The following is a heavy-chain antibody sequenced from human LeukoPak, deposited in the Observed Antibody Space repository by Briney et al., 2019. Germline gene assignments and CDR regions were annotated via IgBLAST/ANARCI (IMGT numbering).Heavy chain of an antibody. Sequence: GGPLRLSCAASGFTFSSYGMHWVRQAPGKGLEWVAVIWYDGSNKYYADSAKGRFTISRDNSKNTLYLQMNSLRAEDTAVYYCVQSSPTIDYWGQGTLVTVSS. CDR1: GFTFSSYG. J-gene: IGHJ4*02. D-gene: IGHD5-12*01. V-gene: IGHV3-33*03. CDR3: VQSSPTIDY. CDR2: IWYDGSNK.